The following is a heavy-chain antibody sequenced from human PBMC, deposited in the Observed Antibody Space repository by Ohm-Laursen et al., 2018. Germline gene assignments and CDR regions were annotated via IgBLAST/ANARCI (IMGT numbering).Heavy chain of an antibody. V-gene: IGHV3-48*03. Sequence: SLRLSCAASGFAFSSYEMNWVRQAPGKGLEWVSYISNGGSSIWYADSVKGRFTISRENARTSLDLQMNTLRAEDTAIYYCARGLLREGWFDPWGQGTLVTVSS. CDR1: GFAFSSYE. CDR3: ARGLLREGWFDP. D-gene: IGHD3-16*01. CDR2: ISNGGSSI. J-gene: IGHJ5*02.